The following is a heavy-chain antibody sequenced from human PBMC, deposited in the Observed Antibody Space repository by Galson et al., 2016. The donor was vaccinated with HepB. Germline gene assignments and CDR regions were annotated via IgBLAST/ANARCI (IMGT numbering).Heavy chain of an antibody. Sequence: SLRLSCAASDFTFSDYTMHWVRQAPGKGLEWVAVISYDGSGKFYTDSVKGRFTISRDNSENTLYLQMNSLRAEDTAVYYCAKGARGYLDYWGQGTLVTVSS. CDR2: ISYDGSGK. V-gene: IGHV3-30-3*01. CDR3: AKGARGYLDY. CDR1: DFTFSDYT. J-gene: IGHJ4*02.